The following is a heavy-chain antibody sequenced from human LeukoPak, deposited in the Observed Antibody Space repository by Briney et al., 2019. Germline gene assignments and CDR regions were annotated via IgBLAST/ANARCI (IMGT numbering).Heavy chain of an antibody. CDR2: IKEDGSEK. CDR1: GFKFGDFW. V-gene: IGHV3-7*03. Sequence: PEGSLRLSCAASGFKFGDFWMAWVRQTPGKGLQWVADIKEDGSEKYYVDSVKGRFTISRDNAKNSLYLQVNSLRAEDTAVYYCARDRGYGGNRPEAFDIWGQGTMVTVSS. D-gene: IGHD4-23*01. J-gene: IGHJ3*02. CDR3: ARDRGYGGNRPEAFDI.